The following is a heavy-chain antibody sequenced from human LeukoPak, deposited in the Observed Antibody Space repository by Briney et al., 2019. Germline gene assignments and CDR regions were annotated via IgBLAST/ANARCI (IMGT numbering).Heavy chain of an antibody. CDR3: ARVGDYYDSSGYYYSPLRYFQH. CDR1: GYTFTNYG. CDR2: ISAYNGNT. Sequence: ASVKVSCKASGYTFTNYGISWVRQAPGQGLEWMGWISAYNGNTNYAQKLQGRVTMTTDTSTSTAYMELRSLRSDDTAVYYCARVGDYYDSSGYYYSPLRYFQHWGQGTLVTVSS. V-gene: IGHV1-18*01. D-gene: IGHD3-22*01. J-gene: IGHJ1*01.